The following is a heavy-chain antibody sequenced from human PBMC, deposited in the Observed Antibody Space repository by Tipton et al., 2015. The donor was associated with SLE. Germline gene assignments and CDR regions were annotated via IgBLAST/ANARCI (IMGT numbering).Heavy chain of an antibody. CDR3: ARHLCTNGVCPFDY. D-gene: IGHD2-8*01. V-gene: IGHV4-61*09. CDR2: IYENGGT. Sequence: TLSLTCTVSGDSISSGRHYWSWIRRPAGKGLEWIGHIYENGGTNYNPSVGGRFTLSGDTSKNQFSLEVTSLTAADTAVYYCARHLCTNGVCPFDYWGQGIQVTVSS. CDR1: GDSISSGRHY. J-gene: IGHJ4*02.